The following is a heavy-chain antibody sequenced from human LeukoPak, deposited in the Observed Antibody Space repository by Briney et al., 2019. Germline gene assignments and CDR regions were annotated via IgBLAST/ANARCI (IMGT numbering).Heavy chain of an antibody. Sequence: ASVKVSCKTSGYTFTTYDINWVRQAPGQGLEWMGWVSSYNGDTNYAQKFQGRVTMTTDTSTSTAYLELRSLRLDDTAVYYCARAGSYYNLVYPADTWGQGSLVTVSS. V-gene: IGHV1-18*01. CDR3: ARAGSYYNLVYPADT. J-gene: IGHJ5*02. CDR1: GYTFTTYD. CDR2: VSSYNGDT. D-gene: IGHD3-10*01.